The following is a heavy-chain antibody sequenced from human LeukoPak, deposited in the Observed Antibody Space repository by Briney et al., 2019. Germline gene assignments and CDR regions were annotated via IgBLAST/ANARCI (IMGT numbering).Heavy chain of an antibody. Sequence: GGSLRLSCAASGFTFSSYAMHWVRQAPGKGLEWVAVISYDGSNKYYADSVKGRFTISRDNSKNTLYLQMNSLRAEDTAVYYCARYGPYVLLWFGELPGCQDYWGQGTLVTVSS. J-gene: IGHJ4*02. CDR1: GFTFSSYA. CDR3: ARYGPYVLLWFGELPGCQDY. CDR2: ISYDGSNK. V-gene: IGHV3-30-3*01. D-gene: IGHD3-10*01.